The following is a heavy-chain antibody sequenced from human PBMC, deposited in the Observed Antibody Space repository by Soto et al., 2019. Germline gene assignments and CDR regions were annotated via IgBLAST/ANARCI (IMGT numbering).Heavy chain of an antibody. CDR1: GGSFSGYY. V-gene: IGHV4-34*01. J-gene: IGHJ4*02. CDR3: ARAKAVLIAAEFDY. CDR2: INHSGGT. Sequence: QVQLQQWGAGLLKPSETLSLTCAVYGGSFSGYYWSWIRQPPGKGLEWIGEINHSGGTNYNPSLTRRVTRSLDPSKNQFSLKLSSVTSSDTAVDYCARAKAVLIAAEFDYWGQGTLVAVSS. D-gene: IGHD2-21*01.